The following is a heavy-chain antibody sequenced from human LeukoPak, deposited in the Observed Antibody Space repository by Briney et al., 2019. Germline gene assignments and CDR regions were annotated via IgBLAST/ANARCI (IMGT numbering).Heavy chain of an antibody. J-gene: IGHJ4*02. Sequence: SVTVSCKASGGTFSSYAISWVRQAPGQGLEWMGGIIPIFGTANYAQKFQGRVTITADESTSTAYMELSSLRSEDTAVYYCARDKGEYSSSWYSVPYYFDYWGQGTLVTVSS. CDR3: ARDKGEYSSSWYSVPYYFDY. CDR2: IIPIFGTA. D-gene: IGHD6-13*01. CDR1: GGTFSSYA. V-gene: IGHV1-69*13.